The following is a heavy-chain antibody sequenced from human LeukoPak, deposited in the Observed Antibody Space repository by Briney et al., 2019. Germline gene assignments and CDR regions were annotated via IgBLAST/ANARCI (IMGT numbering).Heavy chain of an antibody. J-gene: IGHJ6*03. CDR3: VRDPSYGSSWYYYMDV. Sequence: GGSLRLSCAASEFTFVRYAMNWVRQAPGKGLEWVSYISSSSFKIGYADSVKGRFTISRDNSKNPLYLQMDSLRVEDTAVYYCVRDPSYGSSWYYYMDVWGKGTTVTVSS. D-gene: IGHD6-13*01. CDR2: ISSSSFKI. CDR1: EFTFVRYA. V-gene: IGHV3-48*04.